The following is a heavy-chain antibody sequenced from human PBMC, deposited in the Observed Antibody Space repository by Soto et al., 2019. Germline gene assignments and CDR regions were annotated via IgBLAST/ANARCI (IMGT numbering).Heavy chain of an antibody. D-gene: IGHD6-6*01. Sequence: GGSLRLSCAASGFTFSSYAMHWVRQAPGRGLEWVAIISYDGGNKYYADSVKGRFTISRDNSKNTLYLQMNSLRTEDTAVYYCARDPYFRIVARPGYYYYAMDVWGQGTTVTVSS. J-gene: IGHJ6*02. CDR1: GFTFSSYA. CDR3: ARDPYFRIVARPGYYYYAMDV. CDR2: ISYDGGNK. V-gene: IGHV3-30-3*01.